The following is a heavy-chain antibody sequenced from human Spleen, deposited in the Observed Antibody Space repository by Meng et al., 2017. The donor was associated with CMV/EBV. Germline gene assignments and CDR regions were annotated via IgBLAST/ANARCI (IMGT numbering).Heavy chain of an antibody. Sequence: SVKVSCKASGGTFSSYAISWVRQAPGQGLEWMGGIIPILGIANYAQKFQGRVTITADKSTSTAYMELSSLRSEDTAVYYCAKEDFDQISNCYGMDLWGQGTTVTVSS. D-gene: IGHD3-9*01. V-gene: IGHV1-69*10. CDR3: AKEDFDQISNCYGMDL. J-gene: IGHJ6*02. CDR1: GGTFSSYA. CDR2: IIPILGIA.